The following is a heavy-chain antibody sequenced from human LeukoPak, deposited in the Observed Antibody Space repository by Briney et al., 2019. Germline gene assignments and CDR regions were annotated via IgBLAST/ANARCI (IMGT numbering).Heavy chain of an antibody. CDR1: GFTFSSYS. J-gene: IGHJ6*03. CDR3: ARVGSSSSRYYYYMDV. CDR2: ISSSSSYI. V-gene: IGHV3-21*01. D-gene: IGHD6-6*01. Sequence: GGSLRLSCAASGFTFSSYSMNWVRQAPGKGLEWVSSISSSSSYIYYADSVEGRFTISRDNAKNSLYLQMNSLRAEDTAVYYCARVGSSSSRYYYYMDVWGKGTTVTVSS.